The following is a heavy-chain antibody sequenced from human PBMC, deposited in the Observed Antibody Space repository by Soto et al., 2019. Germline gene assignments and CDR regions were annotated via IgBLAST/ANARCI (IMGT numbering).Heavy chain of an antibody. J-gene: IGHJ4*02. CDR1: GLSFSSYA. CDR3: AKDAKILDWLPTSYYFDF. Sequence: EVQLMESGGGLVQPGGSLRLSCAASGLSFSSYAMTWVRQSPGKGLEWVSSISRSGNSTYSADSVRGRFTISRDNSKNTLYLQMNSLRAEDTAVYYCAKDAKILDWLPTSYYFDFWGQGTLVTVSS. D-gene: IGHD3-9*01. V-gene: IGHV3-23*01. CDR2: ISRSGNST.